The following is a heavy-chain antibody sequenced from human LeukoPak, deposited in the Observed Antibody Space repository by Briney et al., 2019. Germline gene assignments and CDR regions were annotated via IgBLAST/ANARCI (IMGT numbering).Heavy chain of an antibody. CDR3: ARKYPEFSYYDSSLNGRLDY. CDR1: GFTFSSYA. D-gene: IGHD3-22*01. Sequence: PGRSLRLSCAASGFTFSSYAMHWVRQAPGKGLEWVAVISYDGSNKYYADSVKGRFTISRDNSKNTLYLQMNSLRAEDTAVYYCARKYPEFSYYDSSLNGRLDYWGQGTLVTVSS. J-gene: IGHJ4*02. V-gene: IGHV3-30-3*01. CDR2: ISYDGSNK.